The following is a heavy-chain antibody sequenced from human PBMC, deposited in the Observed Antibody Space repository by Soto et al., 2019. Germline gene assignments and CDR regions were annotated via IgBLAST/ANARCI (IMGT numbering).Heavy chain of an antibody. J-gene: IGHJ4*01. CDR2: IYYPGST. Sequence: QVQLQESGPGLVKPSETLSLTCSVSGDSVSRGSHSWTWTRQPPGKGLEFLGYIYYPGSTNYNPSLKSRVTISVDTSKNQISLKLTSVTTADTAVYYCARTSTGYGHGDYWAHGILVTVSS. CDR1: GDSVSRGSHS. V-gene: IGHV4-61*01. CDR3: ARTSTGYGHGDY. D-gene: IGHD2-15*01.